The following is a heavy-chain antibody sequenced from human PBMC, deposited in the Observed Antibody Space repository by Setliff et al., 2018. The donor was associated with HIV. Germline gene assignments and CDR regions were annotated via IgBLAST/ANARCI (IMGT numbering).Heavy chain of an antibody. D-gene: IGHD3-22*01. CDR1: VYTFTAYY. Sequence: SVKVSCKPSVYTFTAYYIHWVRQAPGQGLEWMGWINSNNGGTKYAQNFQGRVTMTRDTSITTAYMELSSLISDDTAVYYCAREESYYDGKGDLDYWGQGMLVTVSS. J-gene: IGHJ4*02. CDR3: AREESYYDGKGDLDY. CDR2: INSNNGGT. V-gene: IGHV1-2*02.